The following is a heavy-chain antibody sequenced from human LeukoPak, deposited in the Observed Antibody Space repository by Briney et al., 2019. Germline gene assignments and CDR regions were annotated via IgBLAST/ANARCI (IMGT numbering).Heavy chain of an antibody. J-gene: IGHJ4*02. V-gene: IGHV1-8*01. Sequence: ASVEVSWKTSGYTFTSYDINGVRQTTGQELELMGWMNPNSGNTGYAQKFQGRVTMTRNTSISTAYMELSSLRSEDTAVYYCAVYYYGSGSYKFDYWGQGTLVTVSS. CDR2: MNPNSGNT. CDR3: AVYYYGSGSYKFDY. CDR1: GYTFTSYD. D-gene: IGHD3-10*01.